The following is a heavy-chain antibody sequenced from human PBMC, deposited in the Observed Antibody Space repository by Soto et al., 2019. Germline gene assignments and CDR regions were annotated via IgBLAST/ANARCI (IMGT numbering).Heavy chain of an antibody. CDR2: IYPGDSNT. D-gene: IGHD6-6*01. V-gene: IGHV5-51*01. Sequence: PGASRRLSCKGSGYRLTSYWIAWVRPMSGKGLEWMGIIYPGDSNTRYSPSFQGQVTISADKSLRTAYLQWTSLKASDTALYYCARTRSFTLGFYYDGMDVWGQGTTVTVSS. CDR1: GYRLTSYW. J-gene: IGHJ6*02. CDR3: ARTRSFTLGFYYDGMDV.